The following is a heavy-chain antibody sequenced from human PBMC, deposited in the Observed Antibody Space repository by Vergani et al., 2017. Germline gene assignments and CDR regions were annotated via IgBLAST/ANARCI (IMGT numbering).Heavy chain of an antibody. CDR1: GGSISSYY. V-gene: IGHV4-59*01. D-gene: IGHD3-3*01. CDR2: IYYSGST. CDR3: ARGGVGDFWSGYGGTWDV. J-gene: IGHJ6*04. Sequence: QVQLQESGPGLVKPSETLSLTCTVSGGSISSYYWSWIRQPPGKGLEWIGYIYYSGSTNYNPSLKSRVTISVDTSKNQFSLKLSSVTAADTAVYYCARGGVGDFWSGYGGTWDVWGKGTTVTVSS.